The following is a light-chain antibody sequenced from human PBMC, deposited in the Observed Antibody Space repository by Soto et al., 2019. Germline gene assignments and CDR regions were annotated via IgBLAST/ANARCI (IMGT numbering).Light chain of an antibody. J-gene: IGLJ2*01. CDR3: AAWDDRWSGLV. CDR1: SSNIGSNY. Sequence: QSVLTQPPSASGTPGQRVTISCSGSSSNIGSNYVYWYHQLPGTAPKLVIYRNNQRPSGVPDRISGSKSGTSASLAISGLRPEDEADYYCAAWDDRWSGLVFGRGTKLTVL. V-gene: IGLV1-47*01. CDR2: RNN.